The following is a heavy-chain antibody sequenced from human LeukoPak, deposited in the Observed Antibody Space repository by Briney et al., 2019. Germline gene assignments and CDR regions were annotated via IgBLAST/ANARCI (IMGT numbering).Heavy chain of an antibody. D-gene: IGHD1/OR15-1a*01. V-gene: IGHV3-48*03. CDR2: ISSSGSTI. CDR3: ARGESLEQSVVH. Sequence: GGSLRLSCAASGFTFSSYEMNWVRQAPGQGLEWVSYISSSGSTIYYADSVKGRFTISRDNAKNTLYLQMNSLRAEDTAVYYCARGESLEQSVVHWGQGTLVTVSS. CDR1: GFTFSSYE. J-gene: IGHJ1*01.